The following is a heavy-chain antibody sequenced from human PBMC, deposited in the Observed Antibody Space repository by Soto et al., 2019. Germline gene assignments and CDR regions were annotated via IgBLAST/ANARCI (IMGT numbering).Heavy chain of an antibody. CDR1: GFTFSSYE. J-gene: IGHJ5*02. CDR2: ISSSGSTI. Sequence: LRLSCAASGFTFSSYEMNWVRQAPGKGLEWVSYISSSGSTIYYADSVKGRFTISRDNAKNSLYLQMNSLRAEDTAVYYCARGSGSSSSWGRWFDPWGQGTLVTVSS. CDR3: ARGSGSSSSWGRWFDP. D-gene: IGHD6-6*01. V-gene: IGHV3-48*03.